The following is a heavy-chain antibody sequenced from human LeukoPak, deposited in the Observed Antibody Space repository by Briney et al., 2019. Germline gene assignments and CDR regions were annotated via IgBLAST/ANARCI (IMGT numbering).Heavy chain of an antibody. CDR1: DYSISSGYGYY. CDR2: IYHSGIT. V-gene: IGHV4-38-2*02. D-gene: IGHD5/OR15-5a*01. Sequence: SETLSLTCTVSDYSISSGYGYYWGWIRQPPGKGLEWIGNIYHSGITYYNHFNSSLKSRVTISIDTSKNQFSLRLTSVTVADTAVYFCATLVSTRYYFDYWGQGTLVTVSS. CDR3: ATLVSTRYYFDY. J-gene: IGHJ4*02.